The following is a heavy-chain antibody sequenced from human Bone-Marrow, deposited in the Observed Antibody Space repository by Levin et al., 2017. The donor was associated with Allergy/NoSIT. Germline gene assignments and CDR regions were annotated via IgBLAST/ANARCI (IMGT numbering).Heavy chain of an antibody. CDR2: IKSKTDGGTT. Sequence: GGSLRLSCAASGFTFSNAWMNWVRQAPGKGLEWVGRIKSKTDGGTTDYAAPVKGRFTISRDDSKNTLYLQMNSLKTEDTAVYYCTTGDSDYDFWSGPQGYADGMDVWGQGTTVTVSS. D-gene: IGHD3-3*01. CDR1: GFTFSNAW. CDR3: TTGDSDYDFWSGPQGYADGMDV. J-gene: IGHJ6*02. V-gene: IGHV3-15*07.